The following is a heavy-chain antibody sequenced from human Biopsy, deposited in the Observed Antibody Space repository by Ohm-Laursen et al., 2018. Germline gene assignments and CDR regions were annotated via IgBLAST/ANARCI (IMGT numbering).Heavy chain of an antibody. CDR3: ARDRRQWLALDY. V-gene: IGHV1-2*02. J-gene: IGHJ4*02. CDR2: INPNSGGT. CDR1: GYTFTSYA. Sequence: ASVKVSCKASGYTFTSYAITWVRQAPGQGLEWMGWINPNSGGTNYAQKFQGRVTMTRDTSISTAYMELSRLRSDDTAVYYCARDRRQWLALDYWGQGTLVTVSS. D-gene: IGHD6-19*01.